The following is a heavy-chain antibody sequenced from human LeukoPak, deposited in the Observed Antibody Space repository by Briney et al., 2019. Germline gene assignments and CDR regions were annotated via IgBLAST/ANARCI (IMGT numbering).Heavy chain of an antibody. J-gene: IGHJ5*02. V-gene: IGHV4-39*01. D-gene: IGHD3-16*01. Sequence: KPSETLSLTCTASGGSISSSDYLWAWVRQPPGKGLEWIGDFYYNGVTSYDPSLKSRVTISVDTSKNQFSLNLTSVTAADTAVYHCVRRNYVSGRIDPWGQGTLVTVSS. CDR2: FYYNGVT. CDR1: GGSISSSDYL. CDR3: VRRNYVSGRIDP.